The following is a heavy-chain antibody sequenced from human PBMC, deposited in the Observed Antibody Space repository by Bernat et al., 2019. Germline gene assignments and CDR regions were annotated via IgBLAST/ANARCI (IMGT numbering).Heavy chain of an antibody. V-gene: IGHV3-30*18. CDR3: AKDVIRIDFWSDFPDAIDI. Sequence: QVQLVESGGGVVQPGRSLRLSCAASGFIFSTYGMHWVRQAPGKGLECVAVISYDGSQKYYADSVKGRFTISRDNSKNTLYLQMNSLRADDTAVYYCAKDVIRIDFWSDFPDAIDIWGQGTMVTVSA. D-gene: IGHD3-3*01. CDR2: ISYDGSQK. J-gene: IGHJ3*02. CDR1: GFIFSTYG.